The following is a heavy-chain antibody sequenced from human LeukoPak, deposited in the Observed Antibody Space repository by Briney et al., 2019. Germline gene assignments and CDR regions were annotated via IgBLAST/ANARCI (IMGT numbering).Heavy chain of an antibody. CDR1: GFTFSSYS. J-gene: IGHJ4*02. V-gene: IGHV3-48*01. Sequence: PGGSLRLSCAASGFTFSSYSMNWVRQAPGKGLEWVSYISSSSSTIYYADSVKGRFTISRDNAKNSLYLQMNSLRAEDTAVYYCAGDGNYYDSSGYPDYWGQGTLVTVSS. CDR2: ISSSSSTI. CDR3: AGDGNYYDSSGYPDY. D-gene: IGHD3-22*01.